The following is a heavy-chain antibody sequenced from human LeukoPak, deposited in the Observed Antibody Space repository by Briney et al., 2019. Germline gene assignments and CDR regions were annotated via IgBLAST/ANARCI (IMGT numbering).Heavy chain of an antibody. CDR3: ARDSGNSGSYYSY. D-gene: IGHD1-26*01. V-gene: IGHV1-69*13. CDR2: IIPIFGTA. CDR1: GCTFRSYA. J-gene: IGHJ4*02. Sequence: SLKVSCKAYGCTFRSYAISWVRQAPGQGLEWIGGIIPIFGTANYAQKFQGRVTITADESTSTAYMELSSLRSEDTAVYYCARDSGNSGSYYSYWGQGTLVTVSS.